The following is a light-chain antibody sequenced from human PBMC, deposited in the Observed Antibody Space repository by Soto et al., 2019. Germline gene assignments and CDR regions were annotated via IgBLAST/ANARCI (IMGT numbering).Light chain of an antibody. CDR3: SSYASSTAYV. Sequence: QSVLTQPASVSGSPGQSTTISCTGTSSDVGGYNYVSWYQLHPGKAPKLMVYEVSYRPSGVSSRFSGSKSANTASLTISGLQAEDEADYYCSSYASSTAYVFGTGTKLTVL. CDR2: EVS. J-gene: IGLJ1*01. V-gene: IGLV2-14*01. CDR1: SSDVGGYNY.